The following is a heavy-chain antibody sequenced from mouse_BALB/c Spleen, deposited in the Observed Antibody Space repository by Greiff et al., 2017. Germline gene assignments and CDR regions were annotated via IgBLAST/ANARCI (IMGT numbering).Heavy chain of an antibody. D-gene: IGHD1-2*01. J-gene: IGHJ2*01. Sequence: VQLQQSGPELVKPGASVKMSCKASGYTFTSYVMHWVKQKPGQGLEWIGYINPYNDGTKYNEKFKGKATLTSDKSSSTAYMELSSLTSEESAGYYSARDRRLGDFDYWGPDAALTDSS. V-gene: IGHV1-14*01. CDR2: INPYNDGT. CDR3: ARDRRLGDFDY. CDR1: GYTFTSYV.